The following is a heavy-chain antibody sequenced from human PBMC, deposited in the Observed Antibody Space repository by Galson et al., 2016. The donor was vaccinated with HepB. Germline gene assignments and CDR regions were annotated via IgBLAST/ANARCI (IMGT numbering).Heavy chain of an antibody. V-gene: IGHV3-74*01. CDR1: GFTSSSSW. J-gene: IGHJ4*02. Sequence: SLRLSCATSGFTSSSSWMNCFRQAPGKEMVWVSRINGDGSSTTYADSGKGRFTISRDNAKNTLYLRMSSLGAEDTAVYYCARGHSANSLILDSWGQGTMVTVSS. CDR3: ARGHSANSLILDS. CDR2: INGDGSST. D-gene: IGHD4/OR15-4a*01.